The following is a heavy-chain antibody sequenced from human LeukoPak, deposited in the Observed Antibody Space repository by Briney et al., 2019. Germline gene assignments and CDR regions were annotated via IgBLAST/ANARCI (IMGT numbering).Heavy chain of an antibody. Sequence: PGGSLRLSCAASGFTVSSNYMSWVRQAPGKGLEWVSVIYSGGSTYYADSVKGRFTISRDNSKNTLYLQMNSLRAEDTAVYYCARAKGGIAAPFDYWGQGTLVTVSS. J-gene: IGHJ4*02. CDR1: GFTVSSNY. CDR2: IYSGGST. D-gene: IGHD6-13*01. CDR3: ARAKGGIAAPFDY. V-gene: IGHV3-53*01.